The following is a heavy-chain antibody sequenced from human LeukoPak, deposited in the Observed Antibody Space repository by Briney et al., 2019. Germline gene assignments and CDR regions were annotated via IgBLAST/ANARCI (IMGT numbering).Heavy chain of an antibody. J-gene: IGHJ6*03. D-gene: IGHD2-2*01. CDR3: AIVVVPANMDV. Sequence: SVKVSCKASGVTFSSYTISWVRQAPGQGLEWMGRIIPILGIANYAQKFQGGVTITADKSTSTAYMELSSLRSEDTAVYYCAIVVVPANMDVWGKGTTVTVSS. V-gene: IGHV1-69*02. CDR1: GVTFSSYT. CDR2: IIPILGIA.